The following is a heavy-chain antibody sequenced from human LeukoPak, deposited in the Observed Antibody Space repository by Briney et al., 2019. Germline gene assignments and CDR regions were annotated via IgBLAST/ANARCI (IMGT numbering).Heavy chain of an antibody. Sequence: PGRSLRLSCAASGFTFDDYAMHWVRQAPGKGLEWVSGISWNSGSIGYADSVKGRFTISRDNAKNSLYLQMNSLRAEDTALYYCAKDFSAVAGTKAFDYWGQGTLVTVSS. CDR2: ISWNSGSI. CDR3: AKDFSAVAGTKAFDY. D-gene: IGHD6-19*01. CDR1: GFTFDDYA. V-gene: IGHV3-9*01. J-gene: IGHJ4*02.